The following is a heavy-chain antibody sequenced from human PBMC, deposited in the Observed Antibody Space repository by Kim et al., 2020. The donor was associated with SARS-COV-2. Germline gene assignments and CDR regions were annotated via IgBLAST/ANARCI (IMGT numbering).Heavy chain of an antibody. CDR3: TSTLGY. J-gene: IGHJ4*02. V-gene: IGHV3-15*01. D-gene: IGHD3-16*01. CDR2: IKRKTDGGTT. Sequence: GGSLRLSCAASGFTFSNAWMTWVRQAPGKGLEWVGRIKRKTDGGTTDYAAPVKGRFTISRDDSKNTLYLQMNSLKTEDTAVYYCTSTLGYWGQGTLVTVSS. CDR1: GFTFSNAW.